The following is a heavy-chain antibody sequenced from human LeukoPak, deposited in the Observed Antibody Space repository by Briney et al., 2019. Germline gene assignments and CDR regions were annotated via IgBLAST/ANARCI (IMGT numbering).Heavy chain of an antibody. CDR1: GGSINGYY. CDR2: ISYSGST. J-gene: IGHJ2*01. D-gene: IGHD3-22*01. CDR3: ARLQRDSTGYWYFDL. V-gene: IGHV4-59*08. Sequence: PSETLSLTCTVSGGSINGYYWSWIRQPPGKGLEWIAYISYSGSTNYSPSLKSRVTISVDTSQNQFSLKLSSMTAADTAVYHCARLQRDSTGYWYFDLWGRGTLVSVSS.